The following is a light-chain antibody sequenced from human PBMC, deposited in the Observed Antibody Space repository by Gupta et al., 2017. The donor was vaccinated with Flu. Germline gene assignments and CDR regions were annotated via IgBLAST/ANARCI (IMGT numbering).Light chain of an antibody. CDR3: QQYYSTLMYT. V-gene: IGKV4-1*01. CDR1: QSVLYSSNNKKY. CDR2: WAS. J-gene: IGKJ2*01. Sequence: DIVMTQSPDYLAVSLGERATINCKSSQSVLYSSNNKKYLAWYQQKPGQPPKLLIYWASTRESGVPDRFSGSGSGTDFTLTISSRQAEDVAVYYCQQYYSTLMYTFGQGTKLEIK.